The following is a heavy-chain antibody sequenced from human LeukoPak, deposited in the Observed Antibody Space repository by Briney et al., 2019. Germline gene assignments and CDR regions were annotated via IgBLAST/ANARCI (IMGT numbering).Heavy chain of an antibody. D-gene: IGHD2-2*01. CDR2: INHSGST. CDR3: ARDGSTSPYYYYYYGMDV. Sequence: SETLSLTCAVYGRSFSGYYWSWIRQPPGKGLEWIGEINHSGSTNYNPSLKSRVTISVDTSKNQFSLKLSSVTAADTAVYYRARDGSTSPYYYYYYGMDVWGLGTTVTVSS. CDR1: GRSFSGYY. V-gene: IGHV4-34*01. J-gene: IGHJ6*02.